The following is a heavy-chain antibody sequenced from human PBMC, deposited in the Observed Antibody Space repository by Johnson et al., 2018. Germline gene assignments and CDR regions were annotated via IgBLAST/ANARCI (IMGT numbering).Heavy chain of an antibody. CDR2: TNPSGGST. D-gene: IGHD4-23*01. V-gene: IGHV1-46*01. CDR1: GYTFTSYY. CDR3: ARDLWVYGGNSDPSGLQH. Sequence: VQLVQSGAEVKKHGASVKVPCKASGYTFTSYYMHWVRQAPGHGLEWMGITNPSGGSTSYAQKLQGRVTMTRDTSTSKVYRELSSLRSEDTGVYYCARDLWVYGGNSDPSGLQHWGQGTLVTVSS. J-gene: IGHJ1*01.